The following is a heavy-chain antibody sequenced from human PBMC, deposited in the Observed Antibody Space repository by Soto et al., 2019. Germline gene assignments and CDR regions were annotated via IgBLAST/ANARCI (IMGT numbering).Heavy chain of an antibody. CDR2: ISGDSIYT. V-gene: IGHV3-11*03. CDR3: ATGQQVRMADI. J-gene: IGHJ3*02. D-gene: IGHD6-13*01. Sequence: GGSLRLSCAASGFTVSGYYMAWIRQPPGKGLEWISYISGDSIYTNHADSVKGRFTISRDNAKNSLYLQMNSLRAEDTAVYFCATGQQVRMADIWGQGTMVTVSS. CDR1: GFTVSGYY.